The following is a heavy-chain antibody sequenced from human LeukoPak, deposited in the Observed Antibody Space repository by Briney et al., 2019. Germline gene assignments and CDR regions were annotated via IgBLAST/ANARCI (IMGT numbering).Heavy chain of an antibody. Sequence: SETLSLTCTVSGGSISSSSYYWGWIRQPPGKGREWIGSIYYSGSTYYNPSLKSRVTISVDTSKNQFSLKLSSVTAADTAVYYCARTRASWYDFWSGYFQGYYMDVWGKGTTVTVSS. D-gene: IGHD3-3*01. CDR2: IYYSGST. V-gene: IGHV4-39*07. CDR1: GGSISSSSYY. J-gene: IGHJ6*03. CDR3: ARTRASWYDFWSGYFQGYYMDV.